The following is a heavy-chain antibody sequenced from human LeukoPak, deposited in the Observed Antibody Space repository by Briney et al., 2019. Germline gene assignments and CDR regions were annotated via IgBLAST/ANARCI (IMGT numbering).Heavy chain of an antibody. CDR2: IIPIFGTA. J-gene: IGHJ5*02. V-gene: IGHV1-69*13. D-gene: IGHD2-15*01. Sequence: SVKVSCKASGYTFTSYGISWVRQAPGQGLEWMGGIIPIFGTANYAQKFQGRVTITADESTSTAYMELSSLRSEDTAVYYCARDGVNCSGGSCYSVGWFDPWGQGTLVTVSS. CDR1: GYTFTSYG. CDR3: ARDGVNCSGGSCYSVGWFDP.